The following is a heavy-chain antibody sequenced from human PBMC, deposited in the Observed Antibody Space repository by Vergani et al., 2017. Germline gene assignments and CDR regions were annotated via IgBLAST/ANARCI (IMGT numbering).Heavy chain of an antibody. Sequence: QVQLQESGPGLVKPSGTLSLTCAVSGGSISSSNWWSWVRQPPGKGLEWIGEIYHSGSTNYNPSLKSRVTISVDKSKNQFSLKLSSVTAADTAVYYCARDYCSSTSCYTGARRXFDPWGQGTLVTVSS. J-gene: IGHJ5*02. CDR1: GGSISSSNW. CDR2: IYHSGST. V-gene: IGHV4-4*02. CDR3: ARDYCSSTSCYTGARRXFDP. D-gene: IGHD2-2*02.